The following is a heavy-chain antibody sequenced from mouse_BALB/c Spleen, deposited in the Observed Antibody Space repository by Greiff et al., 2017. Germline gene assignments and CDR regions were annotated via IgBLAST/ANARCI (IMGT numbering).Heavy chain of an antibody. V-gene: IGHV3-8*02. Sequence: EVMLVESGPSLVKPSQTLSLTCSVTGDSITSGYWNWIRKFPGNKLEYMGYISYSGSTYYNPSLKSRISITRDTSKNQYYLQLNSVTTEDTATYYCARRYYGYDGYFDYWGQGTTLTVSS. J-gene: IGHJ2*01. CDR3: ARRYYGYDGYFDY. CDR2: ISYSGST. D-gene: IGHD2-2*01. CDR1: GDSITSGY.